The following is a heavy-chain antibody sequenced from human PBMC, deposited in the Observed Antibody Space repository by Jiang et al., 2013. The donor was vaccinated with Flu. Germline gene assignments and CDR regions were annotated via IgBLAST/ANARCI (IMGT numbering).Heavy chain of an antibody. V-gene: IGHV6-1*01. D-gene: IGHD5-12*01. CDR3: ARGQLVGGYDRYYYYGMDV. J-gene: IGHJ6*02. CDR2: TYYRSKWYN. CDR1: GDSVSSNSAA. Sequence: SQTLSLTCAISGDSVSSNSAAWNWIRQSPSRGLEWLGRTYYRSKWYNDYAVSVKSRITINPDTSKNQFSLQLNSVTPEDTAVYYCARGQLVGGYDRYYYYGMDVWGQGTTVTVSS.